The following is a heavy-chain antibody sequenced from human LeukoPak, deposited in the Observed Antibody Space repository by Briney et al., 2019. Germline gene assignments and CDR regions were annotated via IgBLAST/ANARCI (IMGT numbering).Heavy chain of an antibody. CDR3: ARIGFEFSFGSGFDH. D-gene: IGHD3-10*01. J-gene: IGHJ4*02. CDR1: EFNFIGYS. Sequence: GGSLRLSCEVSEFNFIGYSFHWVRQAPGKGLEWVAVISHDSSHIFHADSVKGRFTIPRDNSKSRLYLQMNSLRDEDTALYYCARIGFEFSFGSGFDHWGQGTLVTVSS. CDR2: ISHDSSHI. V-gene: IGHV3-30*04.